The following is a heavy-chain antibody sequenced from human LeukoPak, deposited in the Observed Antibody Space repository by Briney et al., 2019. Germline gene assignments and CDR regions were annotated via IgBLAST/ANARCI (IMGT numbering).Heavy chain of an antibody. Sequence: PGRSLRLSCAASGFTFSTYDMHWVRQAPGKGLEWVTVMSYDRSNKYYADSVKGRFTISRDNSKNTMYLQMNSLRADDTAVYYCAKDLQLALDYWGQGTLVTVSP. CDR3: AKDLQLALDY. CDR2: MSYDRSNK. CDR1: GFTFSTYD. V-gene: IGHV3-30*18. D-gene: IGHD6-13*01. J-gene: IGHJ4*02.